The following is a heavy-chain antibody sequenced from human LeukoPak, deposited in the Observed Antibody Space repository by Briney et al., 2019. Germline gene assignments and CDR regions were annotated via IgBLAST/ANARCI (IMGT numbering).Heavy chain of an antibody. Sequence: GGSLRLSCATSGFTFNNYNMNWVRQAPGRALEWVSSITSSGTYIFYADSVKGRFTISRDYSKNTLYLQMNTLRAEDTAVYYCAKDHGWELDGSGEYYFYYCMDVWGKGTTVTIPS. J-gene: IGHJ6*03. CDR2: ITSSGTYI. CDR1: GFTFNNYN. CDR3: AKDHGWELDGSGEYYFYYCMDV. D-gene: IGHD1-26*01. V-gene: IGHV3-21*01.